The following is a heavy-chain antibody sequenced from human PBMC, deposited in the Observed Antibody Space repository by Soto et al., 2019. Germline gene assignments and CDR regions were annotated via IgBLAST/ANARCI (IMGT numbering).Heavy chain of an antibody. CDR2: ISYDGTNK. V-gene: IGHV3-30-3*02. J-gene: IGHJ4*02. CDR1: GFIFSSFA. CDR3: AKISIAARPVPSFDY. D-gene: IGHD6-6*01. Sequence: GGSLRLSCAASGFIFSSFAMHWVRQAPGKGLEWVAVISYDGTNKYYADSVKGRFTISRDNSKNTLYLQMNSLRAEDTAVYYCAKISIAARPVPSFDYWGQGTLVTVSS.